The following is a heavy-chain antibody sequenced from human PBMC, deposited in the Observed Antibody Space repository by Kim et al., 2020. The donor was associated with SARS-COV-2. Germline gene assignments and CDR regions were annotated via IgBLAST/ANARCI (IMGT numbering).Heavy chain of an antibody. CDR2: MYTSGST. D-gene: IGHD2-2*01. CDR3: ARAGMQGDYYYYYGMDV. CDR1: GGSISSYY. J-gene: IGHJ6*02. V-gene: IGHV4-4*07. Sequence: SETLSLTCTVSGGSISSYYWSWIRQPAGKGLEWIGRMYTSGSTNYNPSLKSRVTMSVDTSKNQFSLKLSSVTAADTAVYYCARAGMQGDYYYYYGMDVWGQGTTVTVSS.